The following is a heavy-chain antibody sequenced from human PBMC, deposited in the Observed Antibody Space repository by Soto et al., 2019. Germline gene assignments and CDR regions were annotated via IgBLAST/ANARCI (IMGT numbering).Heavy chain of an antibody. J-gene: IGHJ4*02. CDR1: GFSFSKYA. Sequence: PGESLKISCAASGFSFSKYAMIWVRQAPGKGQEWVSGITGSGGTIEYLASVKGRFTISRDNSKNTVYLQMNSLRAEDTAMYYCAKDDISGDGLWLVSDWGQGTPVTVSS. CDR2: ITGSGGTI. V-gene: IGHV3-23*01. D-gene: IGHD2-21*02. CDR3: AKDDISGDGLWLVSD.